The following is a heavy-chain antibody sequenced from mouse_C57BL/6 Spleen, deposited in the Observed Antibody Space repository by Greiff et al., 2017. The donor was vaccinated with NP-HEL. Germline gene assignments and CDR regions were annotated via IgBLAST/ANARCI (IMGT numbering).Heavy chain of an antibody. Sequence: QVQLQQSGAELVKPGASVKLSCKASGYTFTEYTIHWVKQRSGQGLEWIGWFYPGSGSIKYNEKFKDKATLTADKSSSTVYMELSRLTSEDPAVYFCARHEERASTRITTTRAWFAYWGQGTLVTVSA. CDR1: GYTFTEYT. J-gene: IGHJ3*01. V-gene: IGHV1-62-2*01. CDR2: FYPGSGSI. D-gene: IGHD2-4*01. CDR3: ARHEERASTRITTTRAWFAY.